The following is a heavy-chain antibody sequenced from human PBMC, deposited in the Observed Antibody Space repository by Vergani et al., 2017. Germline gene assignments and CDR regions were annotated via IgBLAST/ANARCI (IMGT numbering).Heavy chain of an antibody. Sequence: QVQLVESGGGVVQPGRSLRLSCAASGFTFSSYAMHWVRQAPGKGLEWVAVISYDGSNKYYADSVKGRFTISRDNSKNTLYLQMNSLRAEDTAVYYCARDNWNYVQGADYWGQGTLVTVSS. CDR3: ARDNWNYVQGADY. V-gene: IGHV3-30*04. CDR1: GFTFSSYA. J-gene: IGHJ4*02. D-gene: IGHD1-7*01. CDR2: ISYDGSNK.